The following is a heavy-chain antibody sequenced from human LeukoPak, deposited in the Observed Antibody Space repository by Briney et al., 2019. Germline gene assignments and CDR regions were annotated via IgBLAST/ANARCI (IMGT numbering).Heavy chain of an antibody. Sequence: SETLSLTCTVSGGSISSGSYYWSWIRQPAGKGLEWIGRIYTSGSTNYNPSLKSRVTISVDTSKNQFSLKLSSVTAADTAVYYCARGHGGFPPIDAFDIWGQGTMVTVSS. V-gene: IGHV4-61*02. CDR1: GGSISSGSYY. J-gene: IGHJ3*02. CDR3: ARGHGGFPPIDAFDI. CDR2: IYTSGST. D-gene: IGHD4-23*01.